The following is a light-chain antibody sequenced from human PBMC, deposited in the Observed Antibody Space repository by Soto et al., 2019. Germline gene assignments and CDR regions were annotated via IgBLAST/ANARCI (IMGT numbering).Light chain of an antibody. CDR1: SSNIGAGYD. Sequence: QSVLTQPPSVSGAPGQRVTISCTRRSSNIGAGYDVHQYQQFPGTAPKLLIYANSNRPRGVPYRFSGSESGASASLAITPLHAEGEADYFRQPYDSSLVGRVFGGGSKLTVL. CDR3: QPYDSSLVGRV. CDR2: ANS. V-gene: IGLV1-40*01. J-gene: IGLJ2*01.